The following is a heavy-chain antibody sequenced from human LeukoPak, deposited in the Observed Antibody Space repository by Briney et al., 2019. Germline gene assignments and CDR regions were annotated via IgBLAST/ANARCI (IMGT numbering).Heavy chain of an antibody. J-gene: IGHJ4*02. CDR2: IKQDGSEK. Sequence: PGGSLRLSCATSGFSFNSYWMSWVRQAPGKGLEWVANIKQDGSEKYYVDSVKGRFTISRDNVKNSLYLQMNSLRIEDTAVYYCARIEAGSWGQGTLVTVSS. CDR1: GFSFNSYW. D-gene: IGHD6-19*01. CDR3: ARIEAGS. V-gene: IGHV3-7*01.